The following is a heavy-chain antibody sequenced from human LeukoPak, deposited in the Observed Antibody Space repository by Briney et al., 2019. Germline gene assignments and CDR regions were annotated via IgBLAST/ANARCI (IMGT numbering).Heavy chain of an antibody. CDR1: GYTFTSYG. CDR3: ARADYYDSSGTWGC. Sequence: ASVKVSCKASGYTFTSYGISWVRQAPGQGLEWMGWISAYNGNTNYAQKLQGRVTMTTDTSTSTAYMELRSLRSDDTAVYYCARADYYDSSGTWGCWGQGTLVTVSS. J-gene: IGHJ4*02. CDR2: ISAYNGNT. V-gene: IGHV1-18*01. D-gene: IGHD3-22*01.